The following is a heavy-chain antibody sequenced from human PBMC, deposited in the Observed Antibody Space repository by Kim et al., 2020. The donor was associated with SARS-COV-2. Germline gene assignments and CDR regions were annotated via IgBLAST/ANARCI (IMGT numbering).Heavy chain of an antibody. D-gene: IGHD3-3*01. CDR2: INSDGSST. CDR3: ARDRPHYDFWSGSYYYYGMDV. Sequence: GGSLRLSCAASGFTFSSYWMHWVRQAPGKGLVWVSRINSDGSSTSYADSVKGRFTISRDNAKNTLYLQMNSLRAEDTAVYYCARDRPHYDFWSGSYYYYGMDVWGQGTTVTVSS. CDR1: GFTFSSYW. J-gene: IGHJ6*02. V-gene: IGHV3-74*01.